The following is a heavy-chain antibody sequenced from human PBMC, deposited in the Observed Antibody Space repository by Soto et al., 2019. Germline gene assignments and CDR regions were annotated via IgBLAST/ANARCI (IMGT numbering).Heavy chain of an antibody. CDR1: GGSISNFY. V-gene: IGHV4-59*01. CDR3: ARAPMVLSRSYFDS. Sequence: PSETLSLTCTVSGGSISNFYWSWIRQPPGKGLEWIGYISYSGNTNYNPSLKSRVSISVDTSKNQLSLNLTSVTAAGTAVFYCARAPMVLSRSYFDSWGQGTPVTAPQ. D-gene: IGHD2-8*01. J-gene: IGHJ4*02. CDR2: ISYSGNT.